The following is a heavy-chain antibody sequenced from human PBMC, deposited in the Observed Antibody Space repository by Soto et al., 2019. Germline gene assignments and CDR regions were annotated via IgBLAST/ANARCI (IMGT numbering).Heavy chain of an antibody. J-gene: IGHJ4*02. CDR2: FDPEDGET. V-gene: IGHV1-24*01. D-gene: IGHD6-19*01. CDR1: GYTLTELS. Sequence: ASVKVSCKVSGYTLTELSMHWVRQAPGKGLEWMGGFDPEDGETIYAQKFQGRVTMTEDTSTDTAYMELSGLRSEDTAVYYCATTGYSSGWYIPYWGQGTLVTVSS. CDR3: ATTGYSSGWYIPY.